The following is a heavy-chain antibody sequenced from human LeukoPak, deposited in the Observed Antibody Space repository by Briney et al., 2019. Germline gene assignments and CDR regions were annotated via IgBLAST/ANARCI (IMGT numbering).Heavy chain of an antibody. D-gene: IGHD5-12*01. CDR3: AKDSVATVVTLFDY. Sequence: GGSLRLSCAASGFTFTNYAMNWVRQAPGKGLEWVSSISNSGSNTHYADAVKGRFTISRDTSKNTLYLQMNSLRAEDTAVYYCAKDSVATVVTLFDYWGQGTLVTVSS. V-gene: IGHV3-23*01. J-gene: IGHJ4*02. CDR2: ISNSGSNT. CDR1: GFTFTNYA.